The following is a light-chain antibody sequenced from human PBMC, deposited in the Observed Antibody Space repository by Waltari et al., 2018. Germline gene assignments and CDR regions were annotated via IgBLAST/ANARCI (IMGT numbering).Light chain of an antibody. CDR2: DAS. J-gene: IGKJ1*01. V-gene: IGKV3-11*01. CDR1: QSVSSQ. CDR3: QQCNNSPPT. Sequence: EIVLTQSPATLSLSPGEGATRSCRASQSVSSQLVWYQQKRGQAPRLLIYDASNRATGIPARFSGSGSGTDFTLTISSLEPEDFAVYYFQQCNNSPPTFGQGTKVEIK.